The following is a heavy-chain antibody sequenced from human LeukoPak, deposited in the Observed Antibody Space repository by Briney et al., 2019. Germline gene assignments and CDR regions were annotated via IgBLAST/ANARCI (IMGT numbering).Heavy chain of an antibody. J-gene: IGHJ3*02. CDR2: ISGSVGIT. CDR1: GFTFSSYA. D-gene: IGHD3-22*01. Sequence: GRSLRLSCAASGFTFSSYAMSWVRQAPGKGLEWVSVISGSVGITYYADSVKGRFTISRDNSKNMMYLQMSSLRAEDTAVYYCAKGHSSGYYFDAFDIWGHGTMVTVSS. CDR3: AKGHSSGYYFDAFDI. V-gene: IGHV3-23*01.